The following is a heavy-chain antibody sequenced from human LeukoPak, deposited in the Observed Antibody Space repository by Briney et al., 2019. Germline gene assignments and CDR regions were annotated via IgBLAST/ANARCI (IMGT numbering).Heavy chain of an antibody. D-gene: IGHD6-19*01. V-gene: IGHV4-4*07. CDR1: TDSISDYY. CDR2: IFTSGST. Sequence: SETLSLTCTVSTDSISDYYWSWIRQPAGKGLEWIGRIFTSGSTNYNPSLKRRVTMFVDTSKNQFSLRLTSVTAADTAVYYCASARRLIAVAGTRFDYWGQGILVTVSS. J-gene: IGHJ4*02. CDR3: ASARRLIAVAGTRFDY.